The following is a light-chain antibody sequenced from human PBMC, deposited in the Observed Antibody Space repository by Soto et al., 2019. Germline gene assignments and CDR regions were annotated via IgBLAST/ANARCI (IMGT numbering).Light chain of an antibody. V-gene: IGLV1-47*01. CDR3: AAWDDSLSALYV. CDR1: SSNFGSNY. Sequence: QSVLTQPPSASGSPGQRVTISCSGSSSNFGSNYVYWYQQLPGTAPKLLIYRNNQRPSGVPDRFSGSKSGTSASLAISGLRSEDEADYYCAAWDDSLSALYVFGTGTQLTVL. CDR2: RNN. J-gene: IGLJ1*01.